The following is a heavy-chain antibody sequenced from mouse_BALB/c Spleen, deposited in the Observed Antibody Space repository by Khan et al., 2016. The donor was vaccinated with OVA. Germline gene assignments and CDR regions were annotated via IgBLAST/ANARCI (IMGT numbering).Heavy chain of an antibody. Sequence: VQLQESGAELVKPGASVKLSCKASGYTFTSYYMYWVKQRPGQGLEWIGEINPSNGGTNFNEKFKSKATLTVDKLSSTACMQLSSLTSEDSAVYYCTRKDYYGSSHRYFDVWGAGTTVTVSS. CDR2: INPSNGGT. J-gene: IGHJ1*01. CDR1: GYTFTSYY. CDR3: TRKDYYGSSHRYFDV. D-gene: IGHD1-1*01. V-gene: IGHV1S81*02.